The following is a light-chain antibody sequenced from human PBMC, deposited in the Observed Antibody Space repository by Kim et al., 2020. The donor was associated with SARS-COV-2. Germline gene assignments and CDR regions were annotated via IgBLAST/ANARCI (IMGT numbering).Light chain of an antibody. Sequence: IVMTQTPLSLSVTPGQSASIFCKSSQTLLHSDGKTYLYWYLQKPGQHPQVLLYEVSNRFSGVPDRFSGSGSGTDFTLTISRVEAEDVGIYYCMQSTQLPPITFGQGTRLEIK. CDR3: MQSTQLPPIT. CDR1: QTLLHSDGKTY. CDR2: EVS. V-gene: IGKV2D-29*01. J-gene: IGKJ5*01.